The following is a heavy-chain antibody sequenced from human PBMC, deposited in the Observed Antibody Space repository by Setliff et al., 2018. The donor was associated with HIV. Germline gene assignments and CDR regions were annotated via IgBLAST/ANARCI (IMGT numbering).Heavy chain of an antibody. CDR1: GSNVSSDYY. CDR3: ARDPPGYGDSNDY. V-gene: IGHV4-38-2*02. J-gene: IGHJ4*02. Sequence: KPSETLSLTCTVSGSNVSSDYYWGWIRQPPGKGLEWIASIYHSGSTYYNPSLKSRVIISVDTSKNQFSLRLSSVTAADTAVYYCARDPPGYGDSNDYWGQGTLVTVS. CDR2: IYHSGST. D-gene: IGHD4-17*01.